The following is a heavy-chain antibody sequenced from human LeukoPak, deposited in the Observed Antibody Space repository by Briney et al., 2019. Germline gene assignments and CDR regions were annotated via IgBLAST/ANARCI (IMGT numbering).Heavy chain of an antibody. J-gene: IGHJ4*02. CDR1: GFTVSSNY. Sequence: GGSLRLSCAASGFTVSSNYMMWVRQAPGKGLEWVSVIYSGGSTYYADSVKGRFTISRDNSKNTLCLQMNSLSPEDTAVYYCAKGVPQVDWGLGTLVTVSS. V-gene: IGHV3-53*01. CDR2: IYSGGST. D-gene: IGHD1-26*01. CDR3: AKGVPQVD.